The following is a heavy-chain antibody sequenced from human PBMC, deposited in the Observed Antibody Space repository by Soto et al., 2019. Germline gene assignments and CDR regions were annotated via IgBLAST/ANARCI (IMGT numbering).Heavy chain of an antibody. CDR3: ARGYCSSTSCYIRGYWFDP. D-gene: IGHD2-2*02. V-gene: IGHV1-46*01. CDR1: ADTFTSYC. Sequence: ASVKVSCKAPADTFTSYCIHWVRQAPGHGLEWMGIINPNGGSTRFAQTFQGRITMTTDTSTSTVFMELSRLRSDDTAVYYCARGYCSSTSCYIRGYWFDPWGQGTLVTAPQ. J-gene: IGHJ5*02. CDR2: INPNGGST.